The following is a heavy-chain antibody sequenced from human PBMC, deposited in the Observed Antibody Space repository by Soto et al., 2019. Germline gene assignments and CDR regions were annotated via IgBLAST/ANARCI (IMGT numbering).Heavy chain of an antibody. V-gene: IGHV4-30-2*01. D-gene: IGHD3-3*01. CDR3: ARAYYDFWTSYHYGMDV. CDR1: GVSISSDGYS. Sequence: QLQLQESGSGLVKPSQTLSLTCAVSGVSISSDGYSWSWIRQPPGKGLEWIGFISQSGSTYYNPSLKSRATMSVDRSKNQFSLKLTSVTAADTAVYYCARAYYDFWTSYHYGMDVWGQGTTVTVSS. CDR2: ISQSGST. J-gene: IGHJ6*02.